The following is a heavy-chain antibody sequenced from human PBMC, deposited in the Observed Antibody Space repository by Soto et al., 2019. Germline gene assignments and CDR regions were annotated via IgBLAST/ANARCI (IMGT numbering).Heavy chain of an antibody. V-gene: IGHV2-5*02. CDR3: AHSRCGGDCLQSYSSHYYYGMDV. D-gene: IGHD2-21*02. CDR2: IYWDDDK. J-gene: IGHJ6*04. Sequence: QVTLKESGPSLVKPTQTLTLTCTFSGFSLSTGGVVVGWIRQPPGKALDWLALIYWDDDKRYSPSRRSRLTVTKDTSKNQVVLTMTNMDRVDTATYYCAHSRCGGDCLQSYSSHYYYGMDVWGEGTTVTVSS. CDR1: GFSLSTGGVV.